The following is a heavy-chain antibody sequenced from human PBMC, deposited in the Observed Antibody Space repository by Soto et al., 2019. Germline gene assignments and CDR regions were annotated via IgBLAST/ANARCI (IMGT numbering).Heavy chain of an antibody. CDR3: ARVLTGTRIFDX. Sequence: QVQLVQSGAEVKKPGSSVKVSCKASGGTFSSYAISWVRQAPGQGLEWMGGIIPIFGTANYAQKFQGRVTITADESTSTAYMELXXXRXXXXXXXXXARVLTGTRIFDXWGQGTLVT. D-gene: IGHD1-7*01. V-gene: IGHV1-69*01. CDR2: IIPIFGTA. J-gene: IGHJ4*02. CDR1: GGTFSSYA.